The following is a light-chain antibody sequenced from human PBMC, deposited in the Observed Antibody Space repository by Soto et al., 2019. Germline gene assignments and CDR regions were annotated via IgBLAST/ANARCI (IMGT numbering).Light chain of an antibody. CDR2: GAS. Sequence: EIVLTQSPGTRSLSPGVRATLSCRARQSVGSNLAWYQQKPGQAPRLLIYGASTRATGIPARFSGSGSETEFTLTISSLQAEDSAVYFCQQYNNWPTWTFGQGTKVDIK. V-gene: IGKV3-15*01. CDR1: QSVGSN. J-gene: IGKJ1*01. CDR3: QQYNNWPTWT.